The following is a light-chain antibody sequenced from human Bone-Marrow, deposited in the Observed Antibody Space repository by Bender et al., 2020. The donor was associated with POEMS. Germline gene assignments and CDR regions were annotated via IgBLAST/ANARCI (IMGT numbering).Light chain of an antibody. V-gene: IGLV1-47*01. Sequence: QSVLTQPPSASGTPGQRVTISCSGSSSDIGTNYVYWYQQLPGTTPKLLIYRNSQRPSGVPDRFSGSSSGTSASLAIRGLRSEDQADYYCAAWDDSLSSVIFGGGTKLTVL. CDR2: RNS. CDR1: SSDIGTNY. CDR3: AAWDDSLSSVI. J-gene: IGLJ2*01.